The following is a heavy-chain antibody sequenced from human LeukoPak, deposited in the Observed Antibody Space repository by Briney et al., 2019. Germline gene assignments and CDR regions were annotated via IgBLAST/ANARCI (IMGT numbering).Heavy chain of an antibody. D-gene: IGHD7-27*01. Sequence: ASVKVSCKASGYTFARYYMHWVRQAPGQRLEWMGIINPGGGNTNYAQKFQGRVTVTRDTSTTTVYLELSSLRSEDTAVYYCARDWNWGSSDAFDTWGQGTMVTVSS. J-gene: IGHJ3*02. CDR2: INPGGGNT. CDR1: GYTFARYY. CDR3: ARDWNWGSSDAFDT. V-gene: IGHV1-46*01.